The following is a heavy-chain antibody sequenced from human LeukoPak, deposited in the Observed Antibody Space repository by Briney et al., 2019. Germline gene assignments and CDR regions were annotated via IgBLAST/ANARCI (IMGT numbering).Heavy chain of an antibody. D-gene: IGHD3-22*01. Sequence: GGSLRLSCAASGFTFGDYGMSWVRQAPGKGLEWVSGINWNGGSTGYADSVKGRFTISRDNAKNSLYLQMNSLRAEDTALYHCASEAGYDSSGYFSYWGQGTLVTVSS. V-gene: IGHV3-20*01. CDR2: INWNGGST. J-gene: IGHJ4*02. CDR3: ASEAGYDSSGYFSY. CDR1: GFTFGDYG.